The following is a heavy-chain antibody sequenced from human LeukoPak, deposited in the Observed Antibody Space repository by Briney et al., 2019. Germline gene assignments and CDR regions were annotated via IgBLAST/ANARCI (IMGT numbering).Heavy chain of an antibody. J-gene: IGHJ5*02. CDR3: ARALLPLSWFDP. D-gene: IGHD3-22*01. V-gene: IGHV1-69*13. Sequence: EASVKVSCKASGYTLTGYYIHWVRQAPGQGLEWMGGIIPIFGTANYAQKFQGRVTITADESTSTAYMELSSLRSEDTAVYYCARALLPLSWFDPWGQGTLVTVSS. CDR1: GYTLTGYY. CDR2: IIPIFGTA.